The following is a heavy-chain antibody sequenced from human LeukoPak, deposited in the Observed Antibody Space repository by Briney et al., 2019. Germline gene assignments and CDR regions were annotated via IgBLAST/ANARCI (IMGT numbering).Heavy chain of an antibody. V-gene: IGHV3-64*02. CDR2: ISSNGDNT. CDR1: GFTFSSYS. D-gene: IGHD2-2*01. CDR3: AREVDRVFDY. Sequence: GGSLRLSCAASGFTFSSYSMHWLRQAPGKGLAYVSAISSNGDNTYYAGSVKGRFTISRDNSKNTLYLKMGSLRVEDMGVYYCAREVDRVFDYWGQGNLVTVSS. J-gene: IGHJ4*02.